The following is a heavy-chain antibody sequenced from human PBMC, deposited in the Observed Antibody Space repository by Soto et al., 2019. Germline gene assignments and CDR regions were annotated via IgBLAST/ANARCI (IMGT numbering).Heavy chain of an antibody. Sequence: SETLSLTCTVSGGSISSYYWSWIRQPPGKGLEWIGHIYYSGSTNYNPSLKSRVTISVDTSKNQFSLKLSSVTAADTAVYYCARDSCSSTSCLYYFDYWGQGTLVTVSS. V-gene: IGHV4-59*01. J-gene: IGHJ4*02. CDR1: GGSISSYY. CDR3: ARDSCSSTSCLYYFDY. D-gene: IGHD2-2*01. CDR2: IYYSGST.